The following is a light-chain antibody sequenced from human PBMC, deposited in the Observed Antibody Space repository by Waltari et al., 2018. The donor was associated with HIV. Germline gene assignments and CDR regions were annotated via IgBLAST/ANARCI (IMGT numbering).Light chain of an antibody. V-gene: IGLV1-36*01. J-gene: IGLJ1*01. CDR2: YDD. CDR1: TSNIGRNA. CDR3: AAWDDSLNGYV. Sequence: QSVLTQPHSVSEAPRQRVPISCSGSTSNIGRNAVNWYQQLPGKAPKLLIYYDDLLPAGVSDRFSGAKSGASASLAISGRQSEDEADYYCAAWDDSLNGYVFGTGTKVTVL.